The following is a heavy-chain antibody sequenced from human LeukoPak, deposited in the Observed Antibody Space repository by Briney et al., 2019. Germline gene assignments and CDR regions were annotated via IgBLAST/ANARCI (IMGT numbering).Heavy chain of an antibody. J-gene: IGHJ3*02. Sequence: ASVKVSCKVSGYTLTELSMHWVRQAPGKGLEWMGGFDPEDGETIYAQKFQGRVTMTEDTSTDTAYMELSSLRSEDTAVYYCATDRPSDYYGSGSPRSDAFDIWGQGTMVTVSS. CDR2: FDPEDGET. V-gene: IGHV1-24*01. CDR1: GYTLTELS. CDR3: ATDRPSDYYGSGSPRSDAFDI. D-gene: IGHD3-10*01.